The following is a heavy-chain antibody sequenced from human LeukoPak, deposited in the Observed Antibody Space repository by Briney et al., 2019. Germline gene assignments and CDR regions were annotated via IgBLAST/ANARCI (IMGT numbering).Heavy chain of an antibody. CDR1: GGSIGSSSYY. CDR3: AGGIAARPMDV. V-gene: IGHV4-39*07. Sequence: SETLSLTCTVSGGSIGSSSYYWGWIRQPPGKGLEWIGSIYYSGSTYYNPSLKSRVTISVDTSKNQFSLKLSSVTAADTAVYYCAGGIAARPMDVWGKGTTVTVSS. D-gene: IGHD6-6*01. J-gene: IGHJ6*03. CDR2: IYYSGST.